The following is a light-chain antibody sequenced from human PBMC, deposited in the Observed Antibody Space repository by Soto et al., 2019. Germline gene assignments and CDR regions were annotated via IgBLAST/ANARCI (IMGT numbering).Light chain of an antibody. V-gene: IGLV1-40*01. CDR1: SSNIGAGYD. CDR2: DNN. J-gene: IGLJ2*01. Sequence: QSVLTQPPSVSGAPGQTVTISCTGSSSNIGAGYDVHWYQQFPGTAPRLLIYDNNNRPSGVPDRFSGSKPGTLASLAITGLQAEDEAVYYCQSHDSRLSHSVFGGGTQLTVL. CDR3: QSHDSRLSHSV.